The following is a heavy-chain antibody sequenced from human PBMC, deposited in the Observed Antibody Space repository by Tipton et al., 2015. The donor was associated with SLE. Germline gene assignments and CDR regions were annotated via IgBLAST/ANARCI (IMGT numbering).Heavy chain of an antibody. CDR2: IYYSGST. CDR1: GGSISSSSYY. Sequence: TLSLTCTVSGGSISSSSYYWGWIRQPPGKGLEWIGSIYYSGSTYYNPSLKSRVTISVDTSKNQLSLKLSSVTAADTAVYYCPSYGVSSWGDAFVIWGQGTMVSVSS. D-gene: IGHD6-13*01. J-gene: IGHJ3*02. V-gene: IGHV4-39*07. CDR3: PSYGVSSWGDAFVI.